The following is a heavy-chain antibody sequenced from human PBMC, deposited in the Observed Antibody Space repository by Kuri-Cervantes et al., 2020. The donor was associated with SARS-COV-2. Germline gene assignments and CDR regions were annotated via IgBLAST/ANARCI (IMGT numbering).Heavy chain of an antibody. CDR1: GGTFSSYA. V-gene: IGHV1-69*13. Sequence: SVKVSCKASGGTFSSYAISWVRQAPGQGLEWMGGIIPIFGTANYAQKFQGRVTITADESTSTAYVELSSLRSEDTAVYYCARDIVYGDDWFDPWGQGTLVTVSS. D-gene: IGHD4-17*01. J-gene: IGHJ5*02. CDR2: IIPIFGTA. CDR3: ARDIVYGDDWFDP.